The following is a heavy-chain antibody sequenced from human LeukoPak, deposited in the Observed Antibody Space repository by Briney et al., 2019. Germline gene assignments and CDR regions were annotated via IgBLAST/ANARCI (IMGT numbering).Heavy chain of an antibody. CDR1: GLTFSDHA. Sequence: GGSLRLSCAASGLTFSDHAMHWVRQAPGKGLEWLGVISYDGNYNHYADSVKGRFTVSRDNSKNTVYLHMSSLKPEDTAVYYCARSGWIQLWFYDYWGQGTLVTVSS. CDR3: ARSGWIQLWFYDY. D-gene: IGHD5-18*01. V-gene: IGHV3-30-3*01. CDR2: ISYDGNYN. J-gene: IGHJ4*02.